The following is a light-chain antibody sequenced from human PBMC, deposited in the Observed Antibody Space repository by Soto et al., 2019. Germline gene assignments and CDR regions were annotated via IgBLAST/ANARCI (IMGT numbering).Light chain of an antibody. CDR2: GAS. Sequence: EVVLTQSPATLSLSPGDSATLSCRASRSISSNLAWYQQKPGQAPSLLIYGASTRATGTPARFSGSGSGTEFTLSISSLQSEDFAVYYCQHYNDWPPTWTFGHGTKVDIK. CDR1: RSISSN. J-gene: IGKJ1*01. V-gene: IGKV3-15*01. CDR3: QHYNDWPPTWT.